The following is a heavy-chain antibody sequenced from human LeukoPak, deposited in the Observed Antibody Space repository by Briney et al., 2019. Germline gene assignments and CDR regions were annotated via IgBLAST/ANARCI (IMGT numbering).Heavy chain of an antibody. CDR1: GFTFSSYS. Sequence: GGSLRLSCAASGFTFSSYSMNWVRQAPGKGLEWVSYISSSSSTIYYADSVKGRFTISRDNAKNSLYLQMNSLRAEDTAVYYCARDRVTCGSGLRHGDYWGQGTLVTVSS. J-gene: IGHJ4*02. CDR3: ARDRVTCGSGLRHGDY. D-gene: IGHD3-10*01. V-gene: IGHV3-48*01. CDR2: ISSSSSTI.